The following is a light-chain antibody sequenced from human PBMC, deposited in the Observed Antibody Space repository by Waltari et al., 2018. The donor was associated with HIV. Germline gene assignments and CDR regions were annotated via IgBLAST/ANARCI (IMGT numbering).Light chain of an antibody. CDR2: TTS. CDR1: HSISKY. CDR3: QQSYTSPHT. V-gene: IGKV1-39*01. Sequence: DIQMTQSPSSLSASVGDGVTITCRASHSISKYLNWYHHKPGKAPKLLLQTTSSLQRGVPSRFRGSGSGTDFTLTISNLQFEDFATYYCQQSYTSPHTFGQGTNLEI. J-gene: IGKJ2*01.